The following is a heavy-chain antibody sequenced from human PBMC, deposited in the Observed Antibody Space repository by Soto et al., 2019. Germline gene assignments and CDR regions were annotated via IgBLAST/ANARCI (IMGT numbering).Heavy chain of an antibody. Sequence: PSETLSHTCAVYRGSLSGYHRTWIRPCTGTGLEWIGEINHSGSTNYNPSLTSRVTISVDTSKNQFSLKLTSVTAADTAVYYCVSSGSFPLFDYWGQGTLVTVSS. V-gene: IGHV4-34*01. CDR2: INHSGST. D-gene: IGHD6-25*01. CDR3: VSSGSFPLFDY. CDR1: RGSLSGYH. J-gene: IGHJ4*02.